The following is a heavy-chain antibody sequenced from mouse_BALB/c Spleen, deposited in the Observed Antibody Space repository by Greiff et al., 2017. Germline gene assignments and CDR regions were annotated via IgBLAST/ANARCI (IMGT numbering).Heavy chain of an antibody. CDR1: GYTFTNYW. Sequence: QVQLQQSGAELVRPGTSVKISCKASGYTFTNYWLGWVKQRPGHGLEWIGDIYPGGGYTNYNEKFKGKATLTADTSSSTAYMQLSSLTSEDSAVYFCARAVYYYGSSYRYAMDYWGQGTSVTVSS. CDR2: IYPGGGYT. V-gene: IGHV1-63*02. J-gene: IGHJ4*01. CDR3: ARAVYYYGSSYRYAMDY. D-gene: IGHD1-1*01.